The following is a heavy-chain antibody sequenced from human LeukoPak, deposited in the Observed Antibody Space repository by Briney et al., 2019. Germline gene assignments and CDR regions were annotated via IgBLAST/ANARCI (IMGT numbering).Heavy chain of an antibody. CDR2: IIPIFGTA. J-gene: IGHJ6*03. CDR1: GGTFSSYA. Sequence: ASVKVSCKASGGTFSSYAISWVRQAPGQGLEWMGGIIPIFGTANYAQKFQGRVTITTDESTSTAYMELSSLRSEDTAVYYCARVRKASSSSYYYYYCMDVWGKGTTVTVSS. V-gene: IGHV1-69*05. CDR3: ARVRKASSSSYYYYYCMDV. D-gene: IGHD6-6*01.